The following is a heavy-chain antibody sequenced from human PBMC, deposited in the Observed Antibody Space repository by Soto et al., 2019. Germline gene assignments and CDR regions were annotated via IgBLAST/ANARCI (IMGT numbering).Heavy chain of an antibody. J-gene: IGHJ4*02. CDR2: FSRSNGVA. D-gene: IGHD2-15*01. V-gene: IGHV3-23*01. Sequence: EVHMLESGGYLVQPGGSLRVSCASGFTFSHYTMAWVRQAPGKGLEWVSGFSRSNGVAYYADSVKGRFTISRDNSKNTVFLQMNSLRAEDTAVYYCATGGLHGSIDGGLSSFPHWYQGTLVTVSS. CDR1: GFTFSHYT. CDR3: ATGGLHGSIDGGLSSFPH.